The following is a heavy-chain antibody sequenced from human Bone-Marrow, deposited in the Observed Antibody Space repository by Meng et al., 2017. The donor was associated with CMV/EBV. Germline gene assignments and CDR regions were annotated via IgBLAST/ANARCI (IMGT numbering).Heavy chain of an antibody. CDR2: INSDGSST. CDR3: ARTYSGSYRFDY. V-gene: IGHV3-74*01. D-gene: IGHD1-26*01. J-gene: IGHJ4*02. CDR1: GFTFSSYW. Sequence: GGSLRLSCAASGFTFSSYWMHWVRQAPGKGPVWVSRINSDGSSTSYADSVKGRFTISRDNAKNTLYLQMNSLRAEDTAVYYCARTYSGSYRFDYWGQGTLVTVSS.